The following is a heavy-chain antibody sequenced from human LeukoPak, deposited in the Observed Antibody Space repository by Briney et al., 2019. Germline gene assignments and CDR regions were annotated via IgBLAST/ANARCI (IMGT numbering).Heavy chain of an antibody. CDR2: ISSSGSTI. CDR3: ARDVPPDDTYYYDSSGTDDAFDI. CDR1: GFTFGDYY. J-gene: IGHJ3*02. D-gene: IGHD3-22*01. Sequence: GGSLRLSCAASGFTFGDYYMSWIRQAPGKGLEWVSYISSSGSTIYYADSVKGRFTISRDNAKNSLYLQMNSLRAEDTAVYYCARDVPPDDTYYYDSSGTDDAFDIWGQGTMVTVSS. V-gene: IGHV3-11*01.